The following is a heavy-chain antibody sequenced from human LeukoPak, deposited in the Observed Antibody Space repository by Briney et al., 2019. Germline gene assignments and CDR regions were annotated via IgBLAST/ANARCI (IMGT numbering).Heavy chain of an antibody. Sequence: PGGSLRLSCAASGFTVSSNYMSWVRQAPGKGLEWVSVIFSGGTTYYADSVKGRFTISRDNSKNTLYLQMNSLRAEDTAMYYCAKAPSGSYYRGYFDYWGQGTLVTVSS. CDR2: IFSGGTT. CDR1: GFTVSSNY. D-gene: IGHD1-26*01. CDR3: AKAPSGSYYRGYFDY. J-gene: IGHJ4*02. V-gene: IGHV3-53*01.